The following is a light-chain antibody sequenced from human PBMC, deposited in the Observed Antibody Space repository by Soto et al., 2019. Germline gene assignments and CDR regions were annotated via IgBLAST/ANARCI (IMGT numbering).Light chain of an antibody. Sequence: DIQMTQSPSSLSASVGDRVTITCRASQGISNYLAWYQQKPGKVPKLLIYAASTLQSGVPPRFSGSGSGTDFTLTISSLQPEDVATYYCQKYRGTFGGGTKVEIK. CDR1: QGISNY. CDR3: QKYRGT. CDR2: AAS. J-gene: IGKJ4*01. V-gene: IGKV1-27*01.